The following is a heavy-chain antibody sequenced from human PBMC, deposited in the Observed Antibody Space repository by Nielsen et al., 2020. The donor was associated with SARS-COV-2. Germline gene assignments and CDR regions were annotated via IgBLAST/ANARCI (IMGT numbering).Heavy chain of an antibody. J-gene: IGHJ6*02. CDR1: GFTFSSYD. CDR2: IGTAGDT. V-gene: IGHV3-13*01. CDR3: ARSSGYYGMDV. D-gene: IGHD6-19*01. Sequence: GRSLRLSWAAAGFTFSSYDMHWVRQATGKGLEWVSAIGTAGDTYYPGSVKGRFTISRENAKNSLYLQMNSLRAGDTAVYYCARSSGYYGMDVWGQGTTVTVSS.